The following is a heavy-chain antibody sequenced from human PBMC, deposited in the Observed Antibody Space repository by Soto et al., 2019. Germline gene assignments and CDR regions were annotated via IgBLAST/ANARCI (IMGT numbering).Heavy chain of an antibody. Sequence: SETLSLTCAVSGGSFRGYFWSWIRQSPAKGLEWIGEINGSGNTYYNPSFKSRLTISVDTSTSQISLRLTSVTAADPAVYYCQGGDFWGQGTRVTVS. V-gene: IGHV4-34*01. CDR3: QGGDF. J-gene: IGHJ4*02. CDR2: INGSGNT. D-gene: IGHD3-16*01. CDR1: GGSFRGYF.